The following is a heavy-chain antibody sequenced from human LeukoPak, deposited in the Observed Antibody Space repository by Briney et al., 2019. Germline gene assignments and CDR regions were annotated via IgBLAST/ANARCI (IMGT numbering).Heavy chain of an antibody. CDR1: GGTFSSYA. J-gene: IGHJ5*02. CDR3: ARDPDIVVVPAAQRFDP. Sequence: SVKVSCKASGGTFSSYAISWVRQAPGQGLEWMGGIIPIFGTANYAQKFLGRVTITADESTSTAYMELSSLRSEDTAVYYCARDPDIVVVPAAQRFDPWGQGTLVTVSS. CDR2: IIPIFGTA. V-gene: IGHV1-69*13. D-gene: IGHD2-2*01.